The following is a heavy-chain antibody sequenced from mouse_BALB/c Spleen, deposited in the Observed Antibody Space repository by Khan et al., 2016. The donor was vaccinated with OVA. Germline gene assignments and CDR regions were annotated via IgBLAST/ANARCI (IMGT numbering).Heavy chain of an antibody. D-gene: IGHD1-1*02. CDR1: GYTFTSYW. J-gene: IGHJ2*01. CDR2: IAPGSGSI. Sequence: DLVKPGASVKLSCKASGYTFTSYWIHWIKQRPGQGLEWIGRIAPGSGSIYYNEKFKGKATLTVDTSSSTAYIQLSSLASEASAVYFFARAEGGKFPLNYWGQVTTLTVPS. V-gene: IGHV1S41*01. CDR3: ARAEGGKFPLNY.